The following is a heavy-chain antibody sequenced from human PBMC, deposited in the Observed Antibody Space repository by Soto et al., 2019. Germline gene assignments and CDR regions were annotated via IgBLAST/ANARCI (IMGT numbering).Heavy chain of an antibody. J-gene: IGHJ6*02. D-gene: IGHD3-10*01. Sequence: GGSLRLSCAASGFTVSSNYMSWVRQAPGKGLEWVSAISGSGGSTYYADSVKGRFTISRDNSKNTLYLQMNSLRAEDTAVYYCAKAVLTPPYYYGMDVWGQGTTVTVSS. CDR2: ISGSGGST. CDR1: GFTVSSNY. CDR3: AKAVLTPPYYYGMDV. V-gene: IGHV3-23*01.